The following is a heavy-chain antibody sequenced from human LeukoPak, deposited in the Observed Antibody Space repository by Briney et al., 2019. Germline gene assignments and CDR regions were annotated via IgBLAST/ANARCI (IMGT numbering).Heavy chain of an antibody. CDR3: ARGDTAMVDY. V-gene: IGHV3-48*03. D-gene: IGHD5-18*01. CDR1: GFTFSSYE. CDR2: ISSSDSTI. J-gene: IGHJ4*02. Sequence: GGSLSLSCAASGFTFSSYEMNWVRQAPGKGLEWVSYISSSDSTIYYADSVKGRFTISRDNAKNSLFLQMNSLRVEDMAVYYCARGDTAMVDYWGQGTLVTVSS.